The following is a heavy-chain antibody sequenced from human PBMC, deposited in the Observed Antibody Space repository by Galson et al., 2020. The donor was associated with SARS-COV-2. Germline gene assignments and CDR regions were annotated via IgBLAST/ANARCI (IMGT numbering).Heavy chain of an antibody. V-gene: IGHV4-38-2*01. CDR1: GFSISSGYN. D-gene: IGHD4-17*01. CDR3: ASGRLRFDY. J-gene: IGHJ4*02. CDR2: VYRGGRT. Sequence: SETLSLTCAVSGFSISSGYNWGWIRQPPGKGLEWIGTVYRGGRTYYNPSLKSRVTISVDTSKNQFSLRLSSVTAADTAVYYCASGRLRFDYWGQGTLVTVSS.